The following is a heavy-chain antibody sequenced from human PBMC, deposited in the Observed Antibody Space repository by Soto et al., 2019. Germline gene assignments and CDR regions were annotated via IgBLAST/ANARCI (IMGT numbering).Heavy chain of an antibody. J-gene: IGHJ4*02. CDR1: GGSFCTYG. CDR2: IIPKFGTT. D-gene: IGHD4-17*01. Sequence: QVQLVQSGAEVKKPGSSVKVSCKASGGSFCTYGINWVRLAPGQGLEWMGGIIPKFGTTTYAPKFRGRVTITADESTNTAYMELNYLRSEDTAVYFCARELDPYYGGNSLSLDYWGQGTLVTVSS. V-gene: IGHV1-69*13. CDR3: ARELDPYYGGNSLSLDY.